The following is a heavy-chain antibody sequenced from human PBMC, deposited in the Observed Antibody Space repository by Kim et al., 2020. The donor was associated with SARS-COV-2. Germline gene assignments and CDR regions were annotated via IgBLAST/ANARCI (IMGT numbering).Heavy chain of an antibody. CDR2: ISTTGSYI. J-gene: IGHJ6*02. D-gene: IGHD2-21*02. CDR1: GFTFSSYS. CDR3: ARVTFVSRCGMDV. V-gene: IGHV3-21*01. Sequence: GGSLRLSCAASGFTFSSYSMSWVRQAPGKGLEWVSYISTTGSYIYHADPVKGRFTLSRDNAKSSLYLQMSSLTAADTAVYYCARVTFVSRCGMDVWGQGT.